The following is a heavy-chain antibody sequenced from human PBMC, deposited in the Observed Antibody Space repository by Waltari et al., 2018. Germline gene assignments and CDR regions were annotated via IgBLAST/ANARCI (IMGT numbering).Heavy chain of an antibody. CDR2: LYYNENS. Sequence: QVQLQESGPGLVKPSETLSLTCTVSGGSISSSYWSWIRLPPGKGLEWIGYLYYNENSDYNPSLKSRVTISIDTSKNQISLRLHSVTAADTAVYYCARGGYFYDSSGSFGNYYFDYWGQGTLVTVSS. CDR1: GGSISSSY. D-gene: IGHD3-22*01. J-gene: IGHJ4*02. CDR3: ARGGYFYDSSGSFGNYYFDY. V-gene: IGHV4-59*01.